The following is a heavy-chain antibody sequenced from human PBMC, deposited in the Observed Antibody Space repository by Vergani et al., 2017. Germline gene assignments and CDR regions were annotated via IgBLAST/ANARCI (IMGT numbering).Heavy chain of an antibody. CDR1: GFTFSSYA. D-gene: IGHD2-21*01. CDR2: ISGSGGST. V-gene: IGHV3-23*01. CDR3: AKELLAYCGGDCYSEPEYFQH. Sequence: EVQLLESGGGLVQPGGSLRLSCAASGFTFSSYAMSWVRQAPGKGLEWVSAISGSGGSTYYADSVKGRFTISSDNSKNTLYLQMNSLRAEDTAVYYCAKELLAYCGGDCYSEPEYFQHWGQGTLVTVSS. J-gene: IGHJ1*01.